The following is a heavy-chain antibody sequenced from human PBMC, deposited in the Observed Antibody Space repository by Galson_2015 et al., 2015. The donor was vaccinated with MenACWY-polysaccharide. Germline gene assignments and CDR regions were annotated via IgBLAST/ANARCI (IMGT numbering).Heavy chain of an antibody. Sequence: SVKVSCKASGYTFTDYYMHWVRQAPGQGLERMGWINSNTGATKYAQKFQGRVTMTRDTSITTIYMDLSSLRSDDTAVYYCGRVISGRGPTVGASLDNWGQGTLVTVSS. D-gene: IGHD1-26*01. CDR2: INSNTGAT. CDR1: GYTFTDYY. J-gene: IGHJ4*02. CDR3: GRVISGRGPTVGASLDN. V-gene: IGHV1-2*02.